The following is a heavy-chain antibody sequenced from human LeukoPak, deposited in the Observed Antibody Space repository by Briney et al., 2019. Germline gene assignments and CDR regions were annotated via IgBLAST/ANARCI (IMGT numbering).Heavy chain of an antibody. J-gene: IGHJ5*02. CDR1: GGTFIIDT. CDR2: IIAIVGIA. CDR3: ADGHCSGASCYNNWFDP. D-gene: IGHD2-15*01. V-gene: IGHV1-69*02. Sequence: VRVSFMESGGTFIIDTISGGREGPGQGGGWVGRIIAIVGIANYAHKFQGRFTITADKSTSTAYLELSSLRSEDTAVYYCADGHCSGASCYNNWFDPWGQGTLVTVSS.